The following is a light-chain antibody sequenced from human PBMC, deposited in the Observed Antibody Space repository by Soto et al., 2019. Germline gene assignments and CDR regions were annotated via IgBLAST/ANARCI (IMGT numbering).Light chain of an antibody. J-gene: IGLJ1*01. Sequence: QSALTQPRSVSGSPGQSVTISCTGCSRDVGGYNYVTWYQQQPGKAPKLLIYDVTIRNAGVSDRFSGSKSGNTASLTISGLHAEDDGDYYCCSYAGTYAFFVFGTGTKLTVL. CDR2: DVT. CDR3: CSYAGTYAFFV. V-gene: IGLV2-11*01. CDR1: SRDVGGYNY.